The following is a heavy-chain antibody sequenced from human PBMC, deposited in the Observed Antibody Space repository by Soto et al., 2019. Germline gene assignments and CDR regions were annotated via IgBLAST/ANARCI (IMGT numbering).Heavy chain of an antibody. CDR2: ISGSGGST. CDR3: AKDGANVLRFLEWSRYRGPTAYGMDV. Sequence: GGSLRLSCAASGFTFSSYAMGWVRQAPGKGLEWVSAISGSGGSTYYADSVKGRFTISRDNSKNTLYLQMNSLRAEDTAVYYCAKDGANVLRFLEWSRYRGPTAYGMDVWGQGTTVTVSS. V-gene: IGHV3-23*01. D-gene: IGHD3-3*01. CDR1: GFTFSSYA. J-gene: IGHJ6*02.